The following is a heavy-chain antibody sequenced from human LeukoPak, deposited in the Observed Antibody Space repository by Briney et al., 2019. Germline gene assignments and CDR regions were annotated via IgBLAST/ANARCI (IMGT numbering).Heavy chain of an antibody. CDR2: ISSSSSYI. Sequence: GGSLRLSCAASGFTFSDYYMSWIRQAPGKGLEWVSSISSSSSYIYYADSVKGRFTISRDNAKNSLYLQMNSLRAEDTAVYYCARDGHGDYGNDAFDIWGQGTMVTVSS. J-gene: IGHJ3*02. CDR3: ARDGHGDYGNDAFDI. D-gene: IGHD4-17*01. CDR1: GFTFSDYY. V-gene: IGHV3-11*06.